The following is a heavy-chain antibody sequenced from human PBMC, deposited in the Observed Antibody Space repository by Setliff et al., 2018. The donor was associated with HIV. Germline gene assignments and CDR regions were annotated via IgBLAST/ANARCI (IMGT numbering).Heavy chain of an antibody. D-gene: IGHD3-9*01. J-gene: IGHJ3*02. CDR1: GGSISSGSYY. CDR3: ARRERYYDILTGRVFDGFDI. V-gene: IGHV4-61*09. Sequence: SETLSLTCTVSGGSISSGSYYWSWIRQPAGKGLEWIGHINTSGSTNYNPSLKSRVTISVDTSKNHFSLKLSSVTAADTAVYYCARRERYYDILTGRVFDGFDIWGQGTMVTVSS. CDR2: INTSGST.